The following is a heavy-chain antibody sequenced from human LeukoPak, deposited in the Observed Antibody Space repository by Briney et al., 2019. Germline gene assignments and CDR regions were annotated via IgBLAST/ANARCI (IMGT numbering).Heavy chain of an antibody. D-gene: IGHD3-10*01. CDR2: INHSGST. CDR1: GGSFSGYY. J-gene: IGHJ6*04. V-gene: IGHV4-34*01. CDR3: AVITMVRGVKNYYGMDV. Sequence: PSETLSLTCAVYGGSFSGYYWSWIRQPPGKGLEWIGEINHSGSTNYNPSLKSRVTISVDTSKNQFSLKLSSVTAADTAVYYCAVITMVRGVKNYYGMDVWGKGTTVTVSS.